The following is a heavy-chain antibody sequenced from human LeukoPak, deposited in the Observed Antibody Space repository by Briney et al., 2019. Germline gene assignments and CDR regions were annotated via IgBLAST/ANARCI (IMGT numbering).Heavy chain of an antibody. J-gene: IGHJ4*02. CDR2: ISGSGGST. CDR1: GGSISSGGYY. Sequence: PSETLSLTCTVSGGSISSGGYYWSWVRQAPGKGLEWVSAISGSGGSTYYADSVKGRFTISRDNSKNTLYLQMNSLRAEDTAVYYCAKDIVVVPAAVDYWGQGTLVTVSS. V-gene: IGHV3-23*01. CDR3: AKDIVVVPAAVDY. D-gene: IGHD2-2*01.